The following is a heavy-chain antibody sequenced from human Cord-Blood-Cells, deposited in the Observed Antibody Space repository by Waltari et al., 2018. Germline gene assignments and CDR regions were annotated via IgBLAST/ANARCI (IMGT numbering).Heavy chain of an antibody. D-gene: IGHD5-18*01. CDR2: IIPILGIA. CDR3: ATPERGYSYGGPYYYYMDV. CDR1: GGTFSSSA. V-gene: IGHV1-69*09. J-gene: IGHJ6*03. Sequence: QVQLVQSGAEVKKPGSSVKVSCQASGGTFSSSAISWVRPAPGQGLEWMGRIIPILGIANDAQKFQGRVTITADKSTSTTYMELSSLRSEDTAVYYCATPERGYSYGGPYYYYMDVWGKGTTVTVSS.